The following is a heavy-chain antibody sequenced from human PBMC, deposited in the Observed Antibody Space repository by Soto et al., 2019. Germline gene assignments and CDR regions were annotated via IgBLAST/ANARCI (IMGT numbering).Heavy chain of an antibody. CDR3: ARGNVVVIRENWLDP. Sequence: SVKVSCKASGGTFSSYAISWVRQAPGQGLEWMGGIIPIFGTANYAQKFQGRVTITADESTSTAYMELRSLRSEDTAVYYCARGNVVVIRENWLDPWGQGTMVTV. J-gene: IGHJ5*02. V-gene: IGHV1-69*13. CDR2: IIPIFGTA. CDR1: GGTFSSYA. D-gene: IGHD3-22*01.